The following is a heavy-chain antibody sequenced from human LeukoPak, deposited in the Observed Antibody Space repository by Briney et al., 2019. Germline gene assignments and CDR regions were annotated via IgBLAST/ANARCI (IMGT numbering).Heavy chain of an antibody. D-gene: IGHD6-13*01. CDR1: GHTFTSYG. J-gene: IGHJ4*02. CDR3: ARDLPYSSSWESIDY. CDR2: ISAYNGNT. Sequence: ASVKVSCKASGHTFTSYGISWVRQAPGQGLEWMGWISAYNGNTNYAQKIQGRVTMTTDTSTSTAYMELRSLRSDDTAVYYCARDLPYSSSWESIDYWGPGTLVTVSS. V-gene: IGHV1-18*01.